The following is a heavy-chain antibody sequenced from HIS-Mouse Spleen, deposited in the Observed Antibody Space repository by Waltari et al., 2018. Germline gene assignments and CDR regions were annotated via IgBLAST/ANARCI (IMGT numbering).Heavy chain of an antibody. V-gene: IGHV4-39*07. CDR3: AREIPYSSSWYDWYFDL. CDR1: GGPISSSSYY. CDR2: IYYSGST. Sequence: QLQLQESGPGLVKPSETLSLTCTVSGGPISSSSYYWGWIRQPPGKGLERIGSIYYSGSTYYNPSLKSRVTRSVDTSKNQFSLKLSSVTAADTAVYYCAREIPYSSSWYDWYFDLWGRGTLVTVSS. J-gene: IGHJ2*01. D-gene: IGHD6-13*01.